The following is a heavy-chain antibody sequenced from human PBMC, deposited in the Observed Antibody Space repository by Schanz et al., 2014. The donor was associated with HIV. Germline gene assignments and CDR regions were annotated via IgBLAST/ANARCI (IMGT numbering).Heavy chain of an antibody. CDR3: ARESYGALDP. CDR1: GFNVSRSY. CDR2: MYSDGAT. Sequence: EVQVAETGGGLIQPGGSLRLSCVASGFNVSRSYISWVRQAPGKGLEWVSVMYSDGATHYEDSVKGRFTLTRDSPKNILYLQMNNLRVDDTAVYYCARESYGALDPWGQGTLVTVS. V-gene: IGHV3-53*02. J-gene: IGHJ5*01. D-gene: IGHD4-17*01.